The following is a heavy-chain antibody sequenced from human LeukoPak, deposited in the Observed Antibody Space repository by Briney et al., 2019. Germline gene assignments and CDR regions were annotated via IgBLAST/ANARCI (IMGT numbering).Heavy chain of an antibody. J-gene: IGHJ4*02. CDR1: GFTFSSYA. V-gene: IGHV3-30*02. CDR2: IRNDGSNK. CDR3: AKGGYCSSTSCYALDY. D-gene: IGHD2-2*01. Sequence: GGSLRLSCAASGFTFSSYAMNWVRQAPGKGLGWVTFIRNDGSNKYYADAVKGRFTISRDNSKNTLYLQMNNLRAEDTAVYYCAKGGYCSSTSCYALDYWGQGTLVTVSS.